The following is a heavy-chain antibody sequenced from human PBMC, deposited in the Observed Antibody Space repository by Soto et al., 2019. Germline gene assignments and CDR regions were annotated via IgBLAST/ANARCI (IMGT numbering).Heavy chain of an antibody. J-gene: IGHJ4*02. CDR2: ISAYNGNT. D-gene: IGHD4-17*01. CDR1: GYTFTNFG. V-gene: IGHV1-18*01. Sequence: SVKVSCKASGYTFTNFGISWVRQAPGQGLEWMGWISAYNGNTNYAQNFQGRVTMTTDTSTSTAYMELRSLRGEDTAVYYCAKNRGPVTTSWHFDYWGQGTLVTVSS. CDR3: AKNRGPVTTSWHFDY.